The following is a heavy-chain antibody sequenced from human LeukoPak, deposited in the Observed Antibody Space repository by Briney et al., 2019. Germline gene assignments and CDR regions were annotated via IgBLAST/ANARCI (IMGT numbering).Heavy chain of an antibody. CDR2: IYHSGST. J-gene: IGHJ5*02. D-gene: IGHD3-10*01. CDR1: GGSISSSNW. Sequence: SETLSLTCAVSGGSISSSNWWSWVRQPPGKGLEWIGEIYHSGSTNYNPSLKSRVTISVDKSKNQFSLKLSSVTAADTAVYYCARLQSRYGSGSYYMNNWFDPWGQGTLVTVSS. CDR3: ARLQSRYGSGSYYMNNWFDP. V-gene: IGHV4-4*02.